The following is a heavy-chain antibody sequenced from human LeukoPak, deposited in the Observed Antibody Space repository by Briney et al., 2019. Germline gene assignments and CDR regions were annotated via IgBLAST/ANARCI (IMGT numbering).Heavy chain of an antibody. V-gene: IGHV3-66*01. J-gene: IGHJ4*02. CDR3: ARGDYYDSSGYYYLWGTRGYFDY. CDR1: GFTVSSNY. CDR2: IYSGGST. Sequence: PGGSLRLSCAASGFTVSSNYMSWVRQAPGKGLEWVSVIYSGGSTYYADSVKGRFTISRDNSKNTLYLQMNSLRAEDTAVYYCARGDYYDSSGYYYLWGTRGYFDYWGQGTLVTVSS. D-gene: IGHD3-22*01.